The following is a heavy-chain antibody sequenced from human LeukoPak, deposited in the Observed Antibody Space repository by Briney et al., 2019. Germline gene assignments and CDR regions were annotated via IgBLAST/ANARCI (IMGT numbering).Heavy chain of an antibody. J-gene: IGHJ5*02. CDR2: FYYTGST. Sequence: SETLSLTCTVSGGSIGSYYWSWIRQPPGKGLEWIGYFYYTGSTNYNPSLKSRVTISADTSKTQFSLKLNSVTAADTAVYYCARGRNFDWLPRNWFDPWGQGTLVTVSS. CDR1: GGSIGSYY. V-gene: IGHV4-59*12. CDR3: ARGRNFDWLPRNWFDP. D-gene: IGHD3-9*01.